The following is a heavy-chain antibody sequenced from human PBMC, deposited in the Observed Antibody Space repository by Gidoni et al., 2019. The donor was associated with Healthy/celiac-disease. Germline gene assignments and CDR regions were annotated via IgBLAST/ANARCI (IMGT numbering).Heavy chain of an antibody. CDR1: GGTFSSYA. CDR2: IIPIFGTA. D-gene: IGHD3-22*01. J-gene: IGHJ6*03. Sequence: QVQLVQSGAEVKKPGSSVKVSCKASGGTFSSYAISWVRQAPGQGLEWMGGIIPIFGTANYAQKFQGRVTITADKSTSTAYMELSSLRSEDTAVYYCARGFYYDSSGYYYYYYYMDVWGKGTTVTVSS. V-gene: IGHV1-69*06. CDR3: ARGFYYDSSGYYYYYYYMDV.